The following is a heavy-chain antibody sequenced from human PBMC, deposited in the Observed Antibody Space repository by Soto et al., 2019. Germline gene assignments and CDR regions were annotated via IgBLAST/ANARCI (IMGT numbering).Heavy chain of an antibody. D-gene: IGHD4-17*01. J-gene: IGHJ6*03. CDR2: IYYSGST. CDR3: AREPHNYGDYEAGYYYMDV. V-gene: IGHV4-31*03. Sequence: PSESLSLTCTVSGGSISSGGYYWSWIRQHPGKGLEWIGYIYYSGSTYYNPSLKSRVTISVDTSKNQFSLKLSSVTAADTAVYYCAREPHNYGDYEAGYYYMDVWGKGTTVTVSS. CDR1: GGSISSGGYY.